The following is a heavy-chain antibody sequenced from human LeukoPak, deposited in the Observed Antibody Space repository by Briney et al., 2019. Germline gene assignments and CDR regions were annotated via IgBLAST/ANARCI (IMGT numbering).Heavy chain of an antibody. CDR2: IYYSGST. CDR3: TRGKFGELLSFDY. V-gene: IGHV4-39*07. CDR1: GGSISSSSYY. Sequence: PSETLSLTCTVSGGSISSSSYYWGWIRQPPGKGLEWIGSIYYSGSTNYNPSLKSRVTISVDTSKNQFSLKLRSVTAADTAVYCCTRGKFGELLSFDYWGQGTLVTVSS. J-gene: IGHJ4*02. D-gene: IGHD3-10*01.